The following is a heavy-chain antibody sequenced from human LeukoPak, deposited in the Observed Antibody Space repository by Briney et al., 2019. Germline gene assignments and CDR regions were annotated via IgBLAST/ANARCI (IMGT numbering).Heavy chain of an antibody. Sequence: GGSLRLSCAASGFTFNSYAMHWVRQAPGKGLEWVSYISRSSSTIYYADSVKGRFTISRDNAKNSLYLQMNSLRAEDTAVYYCARFPGVPAAAASLDYWGQGTLVTVSS. V-gene: IGHV3-48*04. CDR3: ARFPGVPAAAASLDY. CDR1: GFTFNSYA. D-gene: IGHD2-2*01. CDR2: ISRSSSTI. J-gene: IGHJ4*02.